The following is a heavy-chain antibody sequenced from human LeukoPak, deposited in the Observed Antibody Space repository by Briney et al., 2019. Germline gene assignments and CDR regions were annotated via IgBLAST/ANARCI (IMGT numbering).Heavy chain of an antibody. D-gene: IGHD2-15*01. J-gene: IGHJ4*02. CDR3: ARARRYLGYCSGGSCYSYFDY. CDR2: IKQDGSEK. Sequence: GGSLRLSCAASGFTFSSYWMSWVRQAPGKGLEWVANIKQDGSEKYYVDSVKGRFTISRDNAKNSLYLQMNSLRAEDTAVYYCARARRYLGYCSGGSCYSYFDYWGQGTLVTVSS. V-gene: IGHV3-7*01. CDR1: GFTFSSYW.